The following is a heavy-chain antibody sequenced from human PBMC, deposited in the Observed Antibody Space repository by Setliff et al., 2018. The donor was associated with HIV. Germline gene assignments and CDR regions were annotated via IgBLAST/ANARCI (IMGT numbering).Heavy chain of an antibody. J-gene: IGHJ6*03. CDR2: MNPNTGVS. CDR1: GHTFTNVD. CDR3: ARGKGVGGVVITGGLDV. V-gene: IGHV1-8*01. Sequence: ASVNVSCKASGHTFTNVDIHWLRRATGQGIEWMGWMNPNTGVSDYALKFQARVTMTRDTSISTAYMVLSSLTSEDTAVYYCARGKGVGGVVITGGLDVWGKGTTVT. D-gene: IGHD3-10*01.